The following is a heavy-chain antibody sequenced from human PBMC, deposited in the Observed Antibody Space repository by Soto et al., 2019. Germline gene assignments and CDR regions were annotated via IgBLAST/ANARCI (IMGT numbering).Heavy chain of an antibody. CDR2: ISYDGSNK. J-gene: IGHJ6*02. V-gene: IGHV3-30*18. CDR3: AKAATVTPPVDYGMDV. D-gene: IGHD4-4*01. Sequence: QVQLVESGGGVVQPGRSLRLSCAASGFTFSSYGMHWVRQAPGKGLEWVAVISYDGSNKYYADSVKGRFTISRDNSKNTLYLQMNSLRAEDTAVYYCAKAATVTPPVDYGMDVWGQGTTVTVSS. CDR1: GFTFSSYG.